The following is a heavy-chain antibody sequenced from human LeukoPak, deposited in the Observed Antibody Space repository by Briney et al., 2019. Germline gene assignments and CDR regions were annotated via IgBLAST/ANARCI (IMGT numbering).Heavy chain of an antibody. Sequence: GGSLRHSCAASGFTFSSYEMNWVRQAPGKGLEWVSYISSSGSTIYYADSVKGRFTISRDNAKKSLYLQMNSLRAEDTAVYYCAELGITMIGGVWGKGTTVTISS. V-gene: IGHV3-48*03. J-gene: IGHJ6*04. CDR1: GFTFSSYE. D-gene: IGHD3-10*02. CDR2: ISSSGSTI. CDR3: AELGITMIGGV.